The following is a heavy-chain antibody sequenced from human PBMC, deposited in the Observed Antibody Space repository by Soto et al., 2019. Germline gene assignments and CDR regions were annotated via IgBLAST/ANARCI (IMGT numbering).Heavy chain of an antibody. Sequence: GASVKVSCKASGGTFSSYAISWVRQAPGQGLEWMGGIIPIFGTANYAQKFQGRVTITADESTSTAYMELSSLRSEDTAVYYCARGGRGYSYGYHYYYGMDVCGQGTTVTVS. CDR1: GGTFSSYA. CDR2: IIPIFGTA. J-gene: IGHJ6*02. CDR3: ARGGRGYSYGYHYYYGMDV. D-gene: IGHD5-18*01. V-gene: IGHV1-69*13.